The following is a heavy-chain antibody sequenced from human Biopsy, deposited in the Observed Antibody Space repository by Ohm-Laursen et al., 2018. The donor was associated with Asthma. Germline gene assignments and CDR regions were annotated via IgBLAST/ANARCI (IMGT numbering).Heavy chain of an antibody. Sequence: GTLSLICTVSGVSISSDYWSWIRQPPGKGLEWIGHIYYSGSTNYQPSLKSRVTISVDTSKNQFSLKLRSVTAADAAVYYCARGISRVTGLFDHFDSWGQGTLVTVSS. CDR3: ARGISRVTGLFDHFDS. V-gene: IGHV4-59*01. CDR1: GVSISSDY. D-gene: IGHD2-21*02. CDR2: IYYSGST. J-gene: IGHJ4*02.